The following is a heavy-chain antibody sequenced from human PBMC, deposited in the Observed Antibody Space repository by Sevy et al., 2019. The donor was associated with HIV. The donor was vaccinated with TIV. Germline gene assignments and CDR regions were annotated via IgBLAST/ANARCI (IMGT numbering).Heavy chain of an antibody. CDR2: ISGSGGST. Sequence: GGSMRLSCAASGFTFSSYAMSWVRQAPGKGVEWVSAISGSGGSTYYADSVKGRFTISRDNSKNTLYLQMNSLRAEDTAVYYCAKVPHTGRYWVGGDYWGQGTLVTVSS. J-gene: IGHJ4*02. CDR3: AKVPHTGRYWVGGDY. D-gene: IGHD2-8*02. V-gene: IGHV3-23*01. CDR1: GFTFSSYA.